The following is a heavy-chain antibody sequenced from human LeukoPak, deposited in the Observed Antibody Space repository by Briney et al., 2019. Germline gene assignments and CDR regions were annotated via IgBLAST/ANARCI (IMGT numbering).Heavy chain of an antibody. Sequence: EASVKVSCKASGGTFSSYAISWVRQAPAQGLEWMGGIIPIFGTANYAQKFQGRVTITADESTSTAYMELSSLRSEDTAVYYCARGYYGSGSYYNTTNWFDPWGQGTLVTVSS. V-gene: IGHV1-69*13. CDR3: ARGYYGSGSYYNTTNWFDP. CDR1: GGTFSSYA. J-gene: IGHJ5*02. D-gene: IGHD3-10*01. CDR2: IIPIFGTA.